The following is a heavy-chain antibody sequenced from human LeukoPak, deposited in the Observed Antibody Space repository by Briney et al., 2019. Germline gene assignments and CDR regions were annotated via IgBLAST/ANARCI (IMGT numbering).Heavy chain of an antibody. CDR2: ISGSGGST. CDR3: AKNALRYFDWSKMYFDY. J-gene: IGHJ4*02. Sequence: PGGSLRLSCAASGFTFSSYAMSWVRQAPGKGLEWVSAISGSGGSTYYADSVKGRFTISRDNSKNTLYLQMNSLRAEDTAVYYCAKNALRYFDWSKMYFDYWGQETLVTVSS. CDR1: GFTFSSYA. V-gene: IGHV3-23*01. D-gene: IGHD3-9*01.